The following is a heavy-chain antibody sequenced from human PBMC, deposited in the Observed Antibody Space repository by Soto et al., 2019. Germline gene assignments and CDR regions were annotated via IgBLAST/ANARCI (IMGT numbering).Heavy chain of an antibody. CDR3: ARHRWANIVATIFAFDI. J-gene: IGHJ3*02. Sequence: SETLSLICTVSGGSISSSSYYWGWIRQPPGKGLEWIGSIYYSGSTYYNPSLKSRVTISVDTSRNQFSLKLSSVTAADTAVYYCARHRWANIVATIFAFDIWGQGTMVTVSS. CDR1: GGSISSSSYY. V-gene: IGHV4-39*01. CDR2: IYYSGST. D-gene: IGHD5-12*01.